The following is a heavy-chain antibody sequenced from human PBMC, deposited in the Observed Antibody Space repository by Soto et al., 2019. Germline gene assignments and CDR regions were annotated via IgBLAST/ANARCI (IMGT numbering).Heavy chain of an antibody. J-gene: IGHJ4*02. CDR2: INAANGNT. CDR3: ARVSGWYFLDY. D-gene: IGHD6-19*01. CDR1: GYTFTSYA. Sequence: QVQLVQSGAEEKKPGASVKVSCKASGYTFTSYAMHWVRQAPGQRLEWMGWINAANGNTKYSQKFQARVTITRDTSASTVYRELSSLRSEDTAVYYCARVSGWYFLDYWGQGTLVTVSS. V-gene: IGHV1-3*05.